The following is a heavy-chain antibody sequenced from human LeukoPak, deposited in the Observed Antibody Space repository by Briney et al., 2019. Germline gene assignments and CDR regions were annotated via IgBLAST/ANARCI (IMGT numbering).Heavy chain of an antibody. D-gene: IGHD1-1*01. J-gene: IGHJ4*02. V-gene: IGHV3-23*01. CDR3: ARESGGHDY. CDR1: GITFSSFA. Sequence: GGSLRLSCAASGITFSSFAMTWLRQAPGKGLEWVSVISGSGETTYYADSVKGRFTISRDNSKNTLYLQMNRLRVEDTAIYHCARESGGHDYWGQGTLVTVSS. CDR2: ISGSGETT.